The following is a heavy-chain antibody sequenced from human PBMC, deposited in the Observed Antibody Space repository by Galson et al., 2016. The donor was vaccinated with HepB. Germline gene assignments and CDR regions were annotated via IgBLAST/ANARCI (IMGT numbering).Heavy chain of an antibody. Sequence: SLRLSCAASGFSFSTSGMSWVRQTPGRGLEWVPGITGSGGTTHYADSVKGHFTISRDNSNNTLYLYMNSLRAGDTAVYYCGKHGGFDYWGQGALVTVSS. CDR2: ITGSGGTT. CDR1: GFSFSTSG. V-gene: IGHV3-23*01. D-gene: IGHD3-16*01. J-gene: IGHJ4*02. CDR3: GKHGGFDY.